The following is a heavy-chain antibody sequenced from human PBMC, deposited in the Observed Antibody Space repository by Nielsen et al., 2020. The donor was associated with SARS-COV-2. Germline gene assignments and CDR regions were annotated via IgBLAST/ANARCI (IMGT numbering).Heavy chain of an antibody. Sequence: VRQAPGKGLEWVAVIWYDGSNKYYADSVKGRFTISRDNSKNTLYLRMNSLRAEDTAVYYCAKDLRRITMVRGVMPRSAFDIWGQGTMVTVSS. CDR2: IWYDGSNK. CDR3: AKDLRRITMVRGVMPRSAFDI. V-gene: IGHV3-33*06. J-gene: IGHJ3*02. D-gene: IGHD3-10*01.